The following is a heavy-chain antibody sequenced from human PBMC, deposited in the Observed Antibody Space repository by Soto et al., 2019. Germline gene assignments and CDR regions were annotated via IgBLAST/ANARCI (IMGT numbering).Heavy chain of an antibody. V-gene: IGHV1-18*01. Sequence: QVQLVQSGAEVKKPGASVKVSCKASGYTFTSYGISWVRQAPGQGLEWMGWISAYNGNTNYAQKLQGRVTMTTDTSTSTAYMELRSLRSDDTAVYYCARVGRYCSSPSCRGARGWFDPWGQGTLVTVSS. CDR1: GYTFTSYG. CDR2: ISAYNGNT. CDR3: ARVGRYCSSPSCRGARGWFDP. D-gene: IGHD2-2*01. J-gene: IGHJ5*02.